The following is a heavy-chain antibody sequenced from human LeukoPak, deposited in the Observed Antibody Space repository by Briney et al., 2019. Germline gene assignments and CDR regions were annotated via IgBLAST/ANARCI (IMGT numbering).Heavy chain of an antibody. D-gene: IGHD3-22*01. V-gene: IGHV3-43D*03. CDR2: ISWDGGST. CDR1: GFIFDDYA. CDR3: AKATAYDSSGSIDY. Sequence: PGGSLRLSCAASGFIFDDYAMHWVRQAPGKGLEWVSLISWDGGSTYYADSVKGRFTISRDNAKNSLYLQMNSLRAEDTALYYCAKATAYDSSGSIDYWGQGTLVTVSS. J-gene: IGHJ4*02.